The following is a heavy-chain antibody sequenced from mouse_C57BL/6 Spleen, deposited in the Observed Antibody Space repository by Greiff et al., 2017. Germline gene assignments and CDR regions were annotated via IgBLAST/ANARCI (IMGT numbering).Heavy chain of an antibody. CDR3: ARSHYGSSYAMDY. CDR2: IYPGDGDT. CDR1: GYAFSSYW. V-gene: IGHV1-80*01. Sequence: QVQLQQSGAELVKPGASVKISCKASGYAFSSYWMNWVKQRPGKGLEWIGQIYPGDGDTNYTGKFKGKATLTADKSSSTAYMQLSSLTSEDSAVXYCARSHYGSSYAMDYWGQGTSVTVSS. J-gene: IGHJ4*01. D-gene: IGHD1-1*01.